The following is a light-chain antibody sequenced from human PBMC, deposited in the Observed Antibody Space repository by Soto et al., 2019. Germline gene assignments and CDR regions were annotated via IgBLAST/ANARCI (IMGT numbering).Light chain of an antibody. V-gene: IGKV3-20*01. CDR3: QQYVSWT. J-gene: IGKJ1*01. CDR2: GTS. Sequence: EIVLTQSPGTLYVSPGQRATLSCRASQTVSSNNLAWYQQKPRQAPSLLIYGTSSRATGIPDRFSGSGSGTDFTLTISRLEPEDSAIYYCQQYVSWTFGQGTKVEI. CDR1: QTVSSNN.